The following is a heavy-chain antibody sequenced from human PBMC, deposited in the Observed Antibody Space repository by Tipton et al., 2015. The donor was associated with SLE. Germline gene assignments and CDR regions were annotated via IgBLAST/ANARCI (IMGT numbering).Heavy chain of an antibody. D-gene: IGHD5-24*01. Sequence: GLVKPSETLTLKCAVYGVTFSEGYYWSWIRQRPGKGLEWIGEVNDSGYRNYNPSLKSRVTISMEMSKSRFSLELSSVTAADTAAYYCARVGGRDGYNFPDYWGQGNLVIVAS. CDR1: GVTFSEGYY. CDR3: ARVGGRDGYNFPDY. J-gene: IGHJ4*02. CDR2: VNDSGYR. V-gene: IGHV4-34*01.